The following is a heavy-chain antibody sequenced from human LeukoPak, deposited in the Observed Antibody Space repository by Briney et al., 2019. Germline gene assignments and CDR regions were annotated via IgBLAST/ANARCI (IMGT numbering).Heavy chain of an antibody. D-gene: IGHD5-18*01. V-gene: IGHV4-39*01. CDR3: ASLPWIQIWNHH. CDR2: IYYRGSP. Sequence: SETLSLTCTVSGGSISSSNYYWGWIRQPPGMGLVCIGCIYYRGSPYYTPPLKSRVTISVDTSKNQSSLKRSSVTAADTAVYYCASLPWIQIWNHHWGQGTLVTVSS. CDR1: GGSISSSNYY. J-gene: IGHJ5*02.